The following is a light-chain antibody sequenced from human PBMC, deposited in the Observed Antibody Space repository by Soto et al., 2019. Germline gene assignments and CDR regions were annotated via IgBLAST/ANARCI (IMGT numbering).Light chain of an antibody. CDR3: SSYTRQSTYV. V-gene: IGLV2-14*03. CDR1: RSDVGAYKY. Sequence: QSVLTQPASVSGSPGQSITISCTGTRSDVGAYKYVSWFQQYPGKVPKLIIYEVNDRPSGVSNRFSASKSGNTASLTISGLQAEDEADYYCSSYTRQSTYVFGTGTKLTVL. J-gene: IGLJ1*01. CDR2: EVN.